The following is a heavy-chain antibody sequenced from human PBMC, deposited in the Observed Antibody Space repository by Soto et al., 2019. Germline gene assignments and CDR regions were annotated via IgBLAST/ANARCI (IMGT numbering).Heavy chain of an antibody. V-gene: IGHV4-59*08. Sequence: SETLSLTCTVSDDSSSSYKWSWIRQPPGRRLEWIGYIDSSGGTSYNPSLQSRVTISVDTSTKQFSLNLNSVTAADTALYYCARQGFGELHGLVDVWGQGTTVTVS. CDR2: IDSSGGT. J-gene: IGHJ6*02. D-gene: IGHD3-10*01. CDR3: ARQGFGELHGLVDV. CDR1: DDSSSSYK.